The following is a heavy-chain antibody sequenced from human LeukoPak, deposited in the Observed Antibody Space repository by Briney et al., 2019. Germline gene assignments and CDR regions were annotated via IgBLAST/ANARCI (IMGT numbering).Heavy chain of an antibody. D-gene: IGHD3-22*01. CDR2: IYYSGST. J-gene: IGHJ6*02. CDR1: GGSISSGGYY. V-gene: IGHV4-31*03. Sequence: SSETLSLTCTVSGGSISSGGYYWSWIRQHPGKGLEWIGYIYYSGSTYYNPSLKSRVTISVDTSKNQFSLKLSSVTAADTAVYYCARDRGGNYYDYYYGMDVWGQGTTVTVSS. CDR3: ARDRGGNYYDYYYGMDV.